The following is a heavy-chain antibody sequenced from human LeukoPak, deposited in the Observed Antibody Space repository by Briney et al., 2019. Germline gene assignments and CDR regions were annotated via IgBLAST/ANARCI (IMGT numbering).Heavy chain of an antibody. CDR2: ISAYNGNT. J-gene: IGHJ4*02. V-gene: IGHV1-18*01. D-gene: IGHD5-18*01. Sequence: ASVKVSCKASGYTFTSYGISWVRQAPGQGLEWMGWISAYNGNTNYAQKLQGRATMTTDTSTSTAYMELRSLRSDDTAVYYCATSVIDTAMVDFNYLDYWGQGTLVTVSS. CDR3: ATSVIDTAMVDFNYLDY. CDR1: GYTFTSYG.